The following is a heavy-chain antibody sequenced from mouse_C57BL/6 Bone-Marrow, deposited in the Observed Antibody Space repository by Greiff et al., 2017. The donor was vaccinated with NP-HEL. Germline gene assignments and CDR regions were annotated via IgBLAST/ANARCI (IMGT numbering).Heavy chain of an antibody. Sequence: VQVVESGPGLVAPSQSLSITCTVSGFSLTSYGVHWVRQPPGKGLEWLVVIWSDGSTTYNSALKSRLSISKDNSKSQVFLKMNSLQTDDTAMYYCARHGDDGYYWFAYWGQGTLVTVSA. CDR3: ARHGDDGYYWFAY. D-gene: IGHD2-3*01. V-gene: IGHV2-6-1*01. CDR2: IWSDGST. CDR1: GFSLTSYG. J-gene: IGHJ3*01.